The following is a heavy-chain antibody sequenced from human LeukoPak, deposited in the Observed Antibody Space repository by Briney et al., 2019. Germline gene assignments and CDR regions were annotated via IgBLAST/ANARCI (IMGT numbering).Heavy chain of an antibody. J-gene: IGHJ4*02. D-gene: IGHD3-10*01. CDR3: ARTKFGGSPYFDY. V-gene: IGHV3-53*04. CDR1: GFTVGNNY. Sequence: GGSLRLSCAASGFTVGNNYMSWVRQAPGKGLEWVTFLYSGGSTYYADSVKGRFTVSRHNSRNTVFLEMNSLRPEDTAVYYCARTKFGGSPYFDYWGQGTLVTVSS. CDR2: LYSGGST.